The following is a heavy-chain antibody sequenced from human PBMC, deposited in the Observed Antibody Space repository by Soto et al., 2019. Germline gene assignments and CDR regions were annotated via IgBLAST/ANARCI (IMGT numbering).Heavy chain of an antibody. CDR2: IHHTGST. J-gene: IGHJ4*02. Sequence: QVQLQESGPGLVKPLETLSLTCAVSGGSISGTDWWSWVRPVPGKGVEWIGEIHHTGSTNYNPSLMSRVTISVDNSKNQFSLNLYSVTAADTAVYYCATSGRGWHIGYWGQGTLVTVSS. CDR3: ATSGRGWHIGY. CDR1: GGSISGTDW. V-gene: IGHV4-4*02. D-gene: IGHD6-19*01.